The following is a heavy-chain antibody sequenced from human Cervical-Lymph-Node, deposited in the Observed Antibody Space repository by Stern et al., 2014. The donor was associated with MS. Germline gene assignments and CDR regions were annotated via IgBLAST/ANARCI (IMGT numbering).Heavy chain of an antibody. CDR2: IIPIFGTA. CDR1: GGTFSSYA. J-gene: IGHJ6*02. D-gene: IGHD3-10*01. CDR3: ASSVGELTPEAV. V-gene: IGHV1-69*12. Sequence: QDQLVQSGAEVKKPGSSVRVSCKASGGTFSSYAISWVRQAPGQGLEWMGGIIPIFGTANYAQKFQSRVTITADDSTSTAYMEVSSLRSEDTAVYYCASSVGELTPEAVWGQGTTVTVFS.